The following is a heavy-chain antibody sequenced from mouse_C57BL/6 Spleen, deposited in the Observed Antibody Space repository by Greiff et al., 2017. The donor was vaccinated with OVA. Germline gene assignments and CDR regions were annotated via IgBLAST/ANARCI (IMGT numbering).Heavy chain of an antibody. CDR3: ARDYGAFAY. CDR1: GYTFTSYW. CDR2: INPSNGGT. D-gene: IGHD2-4*01. J-gene: IGHJ3*01. Sequence: QVQLQQPGTELVKPGASVKLSCKASGYTFTSYWMHWVKQRPGQGLEWIGIINPSNGGTTYNEKFKSKATLTVDKSSSTAYMQLSILTSEDSAVYYCARDYGAFAYWGQGTLVTVSA. V-gene: IGHV1-53*01.